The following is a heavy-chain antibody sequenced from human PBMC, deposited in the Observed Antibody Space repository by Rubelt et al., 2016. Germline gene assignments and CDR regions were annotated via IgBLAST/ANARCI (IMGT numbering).Heavy chain of an antibody. CDR1: GYTFTGYY. J-gene: IGHJ5*01. CDR2: NNPNSGGT. D-gene: IGHD3-16*01. Sequence: QVQLVQSGAEVKKPGASVKVSCKASGYTFTGYYMHWVRQAPGQGLEWMGWNNPNSGGTNIALKFQGWGTKTQDPSSSTAYMELGRLGSYGTGVYCWAGEWGNGFDRWGQGTLVTVSS. V-gene: IGHV1-2*04. CDR3: AGEWGNGFDR.